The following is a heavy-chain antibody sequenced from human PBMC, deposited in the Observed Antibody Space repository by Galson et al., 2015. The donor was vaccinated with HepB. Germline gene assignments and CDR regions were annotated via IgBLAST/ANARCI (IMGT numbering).Heavy chain of an antibody. CDR2: ITAYNGNT. V-gene: IGHV1-18*01. CDR1: AYRFNSYY. Sequence: SVKVSCKASAYRFNSYYFSWVRQAPGQGLEWMGWITAYNGNTKYVQKFQGRVTMTTDTSTNTAYMELRSLRSDDTAVYYCVRDHRDPRGHFDYWGQGTLVTVSS. J-gene: IGHJ4*02. CDR3: VRDHRDPRGHFDY.